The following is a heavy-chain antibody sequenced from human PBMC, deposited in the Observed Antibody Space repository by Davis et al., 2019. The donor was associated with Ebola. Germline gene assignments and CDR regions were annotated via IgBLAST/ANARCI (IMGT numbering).Heavy chain of an antibody. CDR3: AKAGGYTYGHFVSHFDT. CDR2: ISYDGSNK. V-gene: IGHV3-30*18. J-gene: IGHJ4*02. Sequence: GGSLRLSCAASGFTFSNYGMHWVRQSPGKGLEWVAVISYDGSNKYYADSVKGRFTISRDNSKNTLYLQMNSLRAEDTAVYYCAKAGGYTYGHFVSHFDTWGQGTLVTVSS. CDR1: GFTFSNYG. D-gene: IGHD5-18*01.